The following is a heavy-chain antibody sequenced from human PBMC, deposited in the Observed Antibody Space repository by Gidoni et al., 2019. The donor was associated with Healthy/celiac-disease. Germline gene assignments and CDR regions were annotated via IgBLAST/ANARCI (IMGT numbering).Heavy chain of an antibody. D-gene: IGHD3-16*01. CDR1: GFNFGDYA. Sequence: EVQLVESGGGLVQPGRSLRLSCTASGFNFGDYAMSWVRQAPGKGLEWVGFIRSKAYGGTTEYAASVKGRFTISRDDSKSIAYLQMNSLKTEDTAVYYCTRRAFRDWFDPWGQGTLVTVSS. CDR2: IRSKAYGGTT. CDR3: TRRAFRDWFDP. V-gene: IGHV3-49*04. J-gene: IGHJ5*02.